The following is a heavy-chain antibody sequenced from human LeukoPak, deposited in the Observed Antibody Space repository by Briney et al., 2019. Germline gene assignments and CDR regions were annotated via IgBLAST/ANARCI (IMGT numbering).Heavy chain of an antibody. CDR2: IYTSGST. V-gene: IGHV4-4*07. J-gene: IGHJ4*02. Sequence: SETLSLTSTVSGGSISSYYWSWIRQPAGKGLEWIGRIYTSGSTNYNPSLKSRVTISVDTSKNQFSLKLSSVTAADTAVYYCARDRGLVGAIDYWGQGTLVTVSS. CDR3: ARDRGLVGAIDY. CDR1: GGSISSYY. D-gene: IGHD1-26*01.